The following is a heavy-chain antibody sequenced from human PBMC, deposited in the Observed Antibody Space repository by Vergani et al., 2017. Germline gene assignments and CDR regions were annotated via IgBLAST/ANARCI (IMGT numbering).Heavy chain of an antibody. V-gene: IGHV4-61*02. J-gene: IGHJ4*02. D-gene: IGHD2-15*01. CDR3: AVYYCSGGSCYSRIYDY. CDR2: IYTSGST. CDR1: GGSISSGSYY. Sequence: QVQLQESGPGLVKPSQTLSLTCTVSGGSISSGSYYWSWIRQPAGKGLEWIGRIYTSGSTNYNPSLKIRVTISVDTSKNQFSLKLSSVTAADTTVYYCAVYYCSGGSCYSRIYDYWGQGTLVTVSS.